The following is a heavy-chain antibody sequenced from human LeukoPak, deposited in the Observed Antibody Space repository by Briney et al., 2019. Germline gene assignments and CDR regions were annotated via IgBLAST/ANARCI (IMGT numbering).Heavy chain of an antibody. CDR1: GFTFSSYA. J-gene: IGHJ1*01. CDR3: ARAPPLERIGWYGEDEF. CDR2: ISGNGDRT. V-gene: IGHV3-64*01. D-gene: IGHD6-19*01. Sequence: GGSLRLSCAASGFTFSSYAMHWVRQAPGKGPEYVAAISGNGDRTHYGSSVQGRFTVSRDNSKNTLYLQMGSLRTEDMAVYYCARAPPLERIGWYGEDEFRGQGTLVTVSS.